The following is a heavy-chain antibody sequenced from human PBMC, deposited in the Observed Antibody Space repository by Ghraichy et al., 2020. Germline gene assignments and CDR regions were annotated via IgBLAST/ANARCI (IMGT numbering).Heavy chain of an antibody. Sequence: GGSLRLSCAASGLTFSNYAMSWVRQAPGRGLEWVSSIGGFDANTYYVDSVKGRFTISRDNSKNTLFLQMNGLRAEDTAVYFCANIWSGYSAYYYDMEVWGQGTTVTVSS. CDR3: ANIWSGYSAYYYDMEV. V-gene: IGHV3-23*01. CDR2: IGGFDANT. J-gene: IGHJ6*02. CDR1: GLTFSNYA. D-gene: IGHD3-3*01.